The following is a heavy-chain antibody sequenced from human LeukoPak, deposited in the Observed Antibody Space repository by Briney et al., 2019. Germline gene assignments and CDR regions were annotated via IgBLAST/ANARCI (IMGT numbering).Heavy chain of an antibody. CDR3: ARGEITAVLRYLPRGFDP. Sequence: ASVKVSCKASGYTFTSYAMNWVRQAPGQGLEWMGWINTNTGNPTYAQGFTGRFVFSLDTSVSTAYLQISSLKAEDTAVYYCARGEITAVLRYLPRGFDPWGQGTLVTVSS. J-gene: IGHJ5*02. CDR1: GYTFTSYA. CDR2: INTNTGNP. D-gene: IGHD3-9*01. V-gene: IGHV7-4-1*02.